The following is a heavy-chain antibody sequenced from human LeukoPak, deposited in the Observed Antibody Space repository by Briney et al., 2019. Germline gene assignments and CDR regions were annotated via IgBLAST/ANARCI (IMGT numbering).Heavy chain of an antibody. J-gene: IGHJ4*02. CDR3: ARERGGESSGWPYYFDY. V-gene: IGHV1-69*05. Sequence: GSSVKVSCKASGGTFSSYAISWVRQAPGQGLEWMGRIIPIFGTANYAQKFQGRVTITTDESTSTAYMELSSLRCEDTAVYYCARERGGESSGWPYYFDYWGRGTLVTVSS. CDR1: GGTFSSYA. D-gene: IGHD6-19*01. CDR2: IIPIFGTA.